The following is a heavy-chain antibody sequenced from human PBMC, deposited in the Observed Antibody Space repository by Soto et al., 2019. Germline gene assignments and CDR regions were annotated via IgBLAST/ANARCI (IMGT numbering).Heavy chain of an antibody. V-gene: IGHV3-23*01. CDR2: ISGSGGST. Sequence: GGSLRLSCAASGFTFSSYAMSWVRQAPGKGLEWVSAISGSGGSTYYADSVKGRFTISRDNSKNTLYLQMNSLRAEDTDVYYCAKEPGIAVAGTSILDYWGQGTLVTVSS. J-gene: IGHJ4*02. CDR1: GFTFSSYA. D-gene: IGHD6-19*01. CDR3: AKEPGIAVAGTSILDY.